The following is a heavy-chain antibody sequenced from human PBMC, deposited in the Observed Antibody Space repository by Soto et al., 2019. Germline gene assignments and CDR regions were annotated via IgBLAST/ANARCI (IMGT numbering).Heavy chain of an antibody. CDR2: IDHSGST. CDR1: GGSFSAYY. Sequence: QVQLQQWGAGLLKPSETLSLTCAVYGGSFSAYYWSWIRQPPGKGLEWIGEIDHSGSTNYNPSLKSRVTISIDTSKNQFSLKLNSVTAADRAVYYCASGRGKQQLVRTYYYYGMDVWGQGTTVTVSS. D-gene: IGHD6-13*01. V-gene: IGHV4-34*01. J-gene: IGHJ6*02. CDR3: ASGRGKQQLVRTYYYYGMDV.